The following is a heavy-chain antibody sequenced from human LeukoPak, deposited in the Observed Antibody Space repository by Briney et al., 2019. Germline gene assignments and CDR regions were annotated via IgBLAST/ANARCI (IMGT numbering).Heavy chain of an antibody. Sequence: SETLSLTCSVAGASVYSGDYYWAWIRQPPGQSLEYIGAVYYSGVTFDNPSLSGRITMSVDTSKNQFSLNLASVTATDTAIYYCARQGVFGSDNYFEYWGQGILVIVSS. CDR3: ARQGVFGSDNYFEY. V-gene: IGHV4-39*01. CDR2: VYYSGVT. J-gene: IGHJ4*01. D-gene: IGHD3-10*01. CDR1: GASVYSGDYY.